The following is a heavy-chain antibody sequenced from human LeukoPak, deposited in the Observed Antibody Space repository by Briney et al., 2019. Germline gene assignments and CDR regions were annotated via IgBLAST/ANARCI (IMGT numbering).Heavy chain of an antibody. Sequence: PSETLSLTCTVSGGSISSGDYYWSWIRQPPGKGLEWIGSIYYSGSTYYNPSLKSRVTISVDTSKNQFSLKLSSVTAADTAVYYCARHPVIWPQYPSWGQGTLVTVSS. J-gene: IGHJ5*02. CDR2: IYYSGST. CDR1: GGSISSGDYY. D-gene: IGHD5-24*01. V-gene: IGHV4-39*01. CDR3: ARHPVIWPQYPS.